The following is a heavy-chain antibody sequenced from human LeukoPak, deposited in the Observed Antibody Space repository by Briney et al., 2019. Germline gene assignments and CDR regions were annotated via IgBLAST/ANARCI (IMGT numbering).Heavy chain of an antibody. V-gene: IGHV3-7*01. J-gene: IGHJ5*02. CDR2: IKQDGSEK. D-gene: IGHD6-13*01. Sequence: PGGSLRLSCAASGFTFSSYEMNWVRQAPGKGLEWVANIKQDGSEKYYVDSVKGRFTISRDNAKNSLYLQMNSLRAEDTAVYYCAREALYSSSWNWFDPWGQGTLVTVSS. CDR1: GFTFSSYE. CDR3: AREALYSSSWNWFDP.